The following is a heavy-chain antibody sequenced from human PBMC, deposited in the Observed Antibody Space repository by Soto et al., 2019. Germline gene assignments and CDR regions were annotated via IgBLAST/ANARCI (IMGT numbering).Heavy chain of an antibody. V-gene: IGHV1-46*02. J-gene: IGHJ3*02. CDR3: AGGNDAFDI. CDR2: INPSGGST. CDR1: AYTFNTNY. Sequence: QVQLVQSGAEVKKPGASVKVSCKASAYTFNTNYMHWVRQAPGQGLEWMGIINPSGGSTSYAQKFQGRVTMSRDTSTSTVYLELSSLRSEDTAVYYCAGGNDAFDIWGQGTMVTFSS. D-gene: IGHD3-16*01.